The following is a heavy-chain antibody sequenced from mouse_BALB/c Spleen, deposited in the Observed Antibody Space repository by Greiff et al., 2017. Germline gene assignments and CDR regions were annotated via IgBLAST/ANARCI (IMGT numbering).Heavy chain of an antibody. CDR2: INPYYGST. D-gene: IGHD2-5*01. Sequence: EVQLQQTGPELVKPGASVKISCKASGYSFTDYIMLWVKQSHGKSLEWIGNINPYYGSTSYNLKFKGKATLTVDKSASTAYMQLNSLTSEDSAVYYCARESKYAMDYWGQGTSVTVSS. CDR3: ARESKYAMDY. V-gene: IGHV1-39*01. J-gene: IGHJ4*01. CDR1: GYSFTDYI.